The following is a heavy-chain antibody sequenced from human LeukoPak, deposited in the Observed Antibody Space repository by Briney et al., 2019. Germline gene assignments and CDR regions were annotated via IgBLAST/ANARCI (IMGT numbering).Heavy chain of an antibody. CDR1: GFTFSSYA. J-gene: IGHJ4*02. CDR3: AKHRYYDSSGYFDY. CDR2: ISGSGGST. V-gene: IGHV3-23*01. D-gene: IGHD3-22*01. Sequence: GGSLRLSCAASGFTFSSYAMSWVRQGPGKGLEWVSAISGSGGSTYYADSVKGRFTISRDNSKNTLYLQMNSLRAEDTAVYYCAKHRYYDSSGYFDYWGQGTLVTVSS.